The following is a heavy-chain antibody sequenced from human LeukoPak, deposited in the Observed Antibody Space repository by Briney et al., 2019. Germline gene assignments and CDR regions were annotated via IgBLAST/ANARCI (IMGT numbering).Heavy chain of an antibody. J-gene: IGHJ5*02. Sequence: GASVKVSCKASGGTFRKYAMNWVRQAPGQGPEWMGLISPTGGSTAYAQKFQGRVTLTRDMSTSTDYLELSSLRSEDTAVYYCARDNSVRDEAWWFYPWGQGTLVTVSS. CDR2: ISPTGGST. CDR3: ARDNSVRDEAWWFYP. CDR1: GGTFRKYA. V-gene: IGHV1-46*01. D-gene: IGHD5-24*01.